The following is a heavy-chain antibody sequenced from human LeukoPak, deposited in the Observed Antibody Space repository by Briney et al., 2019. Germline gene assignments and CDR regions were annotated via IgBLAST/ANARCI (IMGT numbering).Heavy chain of an antibody. J-gene: IGHJ5*02. D-gene: IGHD3-10*01. V-gene: IGHV3-66*01. CDR3: ARNPWFGELSWFDP. CDR1: GFTFRSYA. CDR2: IYSGGST. Sequence: GGSLRLSCAASGFTFRSYAMSWVRQAPGKGLEWVSVIYSGGSTYYADSVKGRFTISRDNSKNTLYLQMNSLRAEDTAVYYCARNPWFGELSWFDPWGQGTLVTVSS.